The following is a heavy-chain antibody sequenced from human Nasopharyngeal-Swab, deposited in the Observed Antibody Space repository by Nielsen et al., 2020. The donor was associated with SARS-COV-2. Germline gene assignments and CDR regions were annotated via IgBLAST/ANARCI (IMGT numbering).Heavy chain of an antibody. V-gene: IGHV7-4-1*02. CDR3: AREGDILTGSVDY. CDR2: INTNTGNP. D-gene: IGHD3-9*01. J-gene: IGHJ4*02. Sequence: WVRQAPGQGLEWMGWINTNTGNPTYAQGFTGRFVFSLDTSVSTAYLQISSLKAEDTAVYYCAREGDILTGSVDYWGQGTLGTVSS.